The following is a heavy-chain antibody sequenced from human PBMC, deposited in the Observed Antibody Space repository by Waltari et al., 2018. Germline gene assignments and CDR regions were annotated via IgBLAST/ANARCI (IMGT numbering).Heavy chain of an antibody. Sequence: QLQLQESGPGLVKPSETLSLTCTVSGGSISSSSYYWGWIRQPPGKGLEWVGSSYFRGTTSYNPALMSRVTISVDTSKNQFSRKLSSVTAADTAVYYCARVGRDSGSYSASDYWGQGTLVTVSS. D-gene: IGHD1-26*01. CDR1: GGSISSSSYY. CDR2: SYFRGTT. CDR3: ARVGRDSGSYSASDY. V-gene: IGHV4-39*07. J-gene: IGHJ4*02.